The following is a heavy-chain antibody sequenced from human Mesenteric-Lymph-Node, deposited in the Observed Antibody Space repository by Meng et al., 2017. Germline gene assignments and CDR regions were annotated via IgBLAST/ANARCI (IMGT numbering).Heavy chain of an antibody. J-gene: IGHJ4*02. Sequence: QGRLGESGGGVVQHGRSLRLSCATSGFPFWNYGMNWVRQAPGKGLEWVAASWAGGSRTDYADSVKGRFTISRDPSKNTVYLQMDSLRADDAAVYYCARDLSLAGFEFWGQGTLVTVSS. CDR3: ARDLSLAGFEF. CDR1: GFPFWNYG. D-gene: IGHD2-21*01. V-gene: IGHV3-33*01. CDR2: SWAGGSRT.